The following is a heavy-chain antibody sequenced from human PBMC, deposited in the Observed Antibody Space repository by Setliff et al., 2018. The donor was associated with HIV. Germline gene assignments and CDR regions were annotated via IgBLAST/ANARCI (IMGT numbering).Heavy chain of an antibody. J-gene: IGHJ6*03. CDR3: ARESRKYYDSWSSYYRGVDYYYYMDV. D-gene: IGHD3-3*01. V-gene: IGHV1-69*10. CDR2: IIPFHGTS. Sequence: WASVKVSCKASGGTFSNYAVNWVRQAPAQGLEWMGGIIPFHGTSNYAQKFQGRVTMTTHTSTTTAHMELRSLRSDDTAVYYCARESRKYYDSWSSYYRGVDYYYYMDVWGKGTTVTVSS. CDR1: GGTFSNYA.